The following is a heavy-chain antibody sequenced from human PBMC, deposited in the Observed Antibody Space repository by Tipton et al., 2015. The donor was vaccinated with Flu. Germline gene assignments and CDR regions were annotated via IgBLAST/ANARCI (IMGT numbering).Heavy chain of an antibody. CDR3: ARDHPPSITVLGEITDYFGMAV. CDR1: GFTFDDYA. V-gene: IGHV3-9*01. J-gene: IGHJ6*02. Sequence: SLRLSCAASGFTFDDYAMHWVRQAPGKGLEWVSGISWNSGRLGYADSVKGRFTISRDNAKNSLYLQMNSLRTEDTALYYCARDHPPSITVLGEITDYFGMAVWGQGTTVTVSS. D-gene: IGHD3-3*01. CDR2: ISWNSGRL.